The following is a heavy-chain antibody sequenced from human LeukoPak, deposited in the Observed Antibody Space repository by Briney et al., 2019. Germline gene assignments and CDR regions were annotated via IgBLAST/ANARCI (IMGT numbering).Heavy chain of an antibody. J-gene: IGHJ4*02. CDR2: IYYSRST. V-gene: IGHV4-39*01. CDR1: GGSISNTLYY. Sequence: SETLSRTCTVSGGSISNTLYYWAWIRQPPGKGLESIGSIYYSRSTYYSPSLKSRVTISVDTSKNQFSLKLTSVTAADTAVYYCARRKGFGEGYFDSWGQGTLVTVSS. CDR3: ARRKGFGEGYFDS. D-gene: IGHD3-10*01.